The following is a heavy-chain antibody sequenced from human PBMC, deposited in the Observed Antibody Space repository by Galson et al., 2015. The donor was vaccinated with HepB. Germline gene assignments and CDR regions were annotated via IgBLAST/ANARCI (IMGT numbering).Heavy chain of an antibody. CDR3: AVRAAADSYYYGMDV. V-gene: IGHV3-74*01. CDR1: GFTFSSYW. CDR2: INSDESST. Sequence: SLRLSCAASGFTFSSYWMNWVRQAPGKGLVWVSRINSDESSTSYADSVKGRFTISRDNANNTLYLQMNSLRAEDTAVYYCAVRAAADSYYYGMDVWGQGTTVTVSS. D-gene: IGHD6-13*01. J-gene: IGHJ6*01.